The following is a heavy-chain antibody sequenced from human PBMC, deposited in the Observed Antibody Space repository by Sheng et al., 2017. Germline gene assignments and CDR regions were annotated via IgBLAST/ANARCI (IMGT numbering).Heavy chain of an antibody. CDR2: ISAYNGNT. D-gene: IGHD2-2*01. CDR1: GYTFTSYG. J-gene: IGHJ5*02. V-gene: IGHV1-18*01. CDR3: ASLHRYCSSTSCASGWFDP. Sequence: QVQLVQSGAEVKKPGASVKVSCKASGYTFTSYGISWVRQAPGQGLEWMGWISAYNGNTNYAQKLQGRVTMTTDTSTSTAYMELRSLRSDDTAVYYCASLHRYCSSTSCASGWFDPWGQGTLVTVSS.